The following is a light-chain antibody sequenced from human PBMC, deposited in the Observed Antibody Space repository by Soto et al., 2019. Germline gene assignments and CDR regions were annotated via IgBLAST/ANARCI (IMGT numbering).Light chain of an antibody. Sequence: AIRMTQSPSSFSASTGDRVTITCRASQGISSYLAWYQQKPGKAPKLLIYAASTLQSGVPSRFSGSGSGTDFTLTFSCLQPEDFAPSYCQQYYSDPTWTFAQGTKVEI. J-gene: IGKJ1*01. V-gene: IGKV1-8*01. CDR3: QQYYSDPTWT. CDR2: AAS. CDR1: QGISSY.